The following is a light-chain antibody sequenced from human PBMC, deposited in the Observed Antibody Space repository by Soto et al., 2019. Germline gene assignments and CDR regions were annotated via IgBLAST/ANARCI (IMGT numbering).Light chain of an antibody. CDR2: DAS. V-gene: IGKV3-11*01. CDR1: QSVSSY. J-gene: IGKJ1*01. CDR3: QQRSNWPPWT. Sequence: EIVLTQSPATLSLSPGERATLSCRASQSVSSYLAWYQQKPGQAPRLLIYDASNRATGIPARFSGSESGTDFTLTISSIEPEDCAVYYCQQRSNWPPWTFGQGTKVEIK.